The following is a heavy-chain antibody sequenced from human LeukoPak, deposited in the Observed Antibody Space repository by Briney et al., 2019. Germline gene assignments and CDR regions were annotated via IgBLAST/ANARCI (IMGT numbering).Heavy chain of an antibody. V-gene: IGHV4-59*01. D-gene: IGHD3-10*01. CDR3: ARGGTRGEYYYYYMDV. CDR2: IYYSGTT. Sequence: SETLSLTCTVSGGSISNYYWSWIRQPPGKGLEWVGYIYYSGTTNYNPSLKSRVTISVDTSKSQFSLKLSSVTAADTAVYYCARGGTRGEYYYYYMDVWGKGTTVTVSS. CDR1: GGSISNYY. J-gene: IGHJ6*03.